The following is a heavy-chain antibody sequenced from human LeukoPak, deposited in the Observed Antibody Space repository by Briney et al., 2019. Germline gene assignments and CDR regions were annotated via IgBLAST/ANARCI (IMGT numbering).Heavy chain of an antibody. CDR3: TKDRELDS. Sequence: ASVKVSCKASGYKFTAYYIHWVRQAPRQGLEWMGWINPNTGGTNYAQNFQGRVTMTRDTSISTAYMELSSLTSDDTAIYYCTKDRELDSWGQGTLVTVSS. CDR2: INPNTGGT. V-gene: IGHV1-2*02. J-gene: IGHJ4*02. D-gene: IGHD2-15*01. CDR1: GYKFTAYY.